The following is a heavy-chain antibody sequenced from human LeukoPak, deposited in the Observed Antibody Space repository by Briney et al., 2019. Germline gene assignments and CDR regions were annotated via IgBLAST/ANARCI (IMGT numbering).Heavy chain of an antibody. J-gene: IGHJ3*02. Sequence: GGSLRLSCAASGFSVSSNYMSWVRQAPGKGLGRVSVVYSGGNTYYADSVKGRFVISRDNSKNTLYLQMNSLIDEDTAVYYCARAGRDTGNAFDIWGQGTMVTVSS. CDR3: ARAGRDTGNAFDI. V-gene: IGHV3-66*01. D-gene: IGHD3-10*01. CDR2: VYSGGNT. CDR1: GFSVSSNY.